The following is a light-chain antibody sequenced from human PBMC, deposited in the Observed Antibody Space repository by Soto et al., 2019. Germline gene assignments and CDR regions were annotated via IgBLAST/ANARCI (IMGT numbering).Light chain of an antibody. CDR2: DAS. CDR3: QQRSNW. J-gene: IGKJ1*01. Sequence: IVLTQSPATLSLSPGERATLSCRASQSVSSYLAWYQQKPGQAPRLLIYDASNRATGIPARFSGSGSGTDFTLTISSLEPEDFAVYYCQQRSNWFGQGTKVDI. CDR1: QSVSSY. V-gene: IGKV3-11*01.